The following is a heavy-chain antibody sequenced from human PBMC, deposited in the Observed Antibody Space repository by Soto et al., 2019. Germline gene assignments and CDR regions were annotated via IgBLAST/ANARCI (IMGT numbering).Heavy chain of an antibody. D-gene: IGHD3-22*01. CDR1: GGSISSGDYY. CDR3: ARDALSRDSI. J-gene: IGHJ4*02. CDR2: IYYSGST. V-gene: IGHV4-30-4*01. Sequence: PSETLSLTCTVSGGSISSGDYYWSWILQPPGKGLEWIGYIYYSGSTYYNPSLESRVTISVDTSKNQFSLKLSSVTAADTAVYYCARDALSRDSIWGQGTLVTVSS.